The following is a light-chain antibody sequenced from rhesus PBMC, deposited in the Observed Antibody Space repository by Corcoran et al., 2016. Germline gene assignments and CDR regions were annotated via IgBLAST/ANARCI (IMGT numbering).Light chain of an antibody. CDR2: YAA. CDR3: LQYSSAPYS. V-gene: IGKV1-37*01. CDR1: QGISSY. Sequence: DIQMTQSPSSLSASVGDTVTFTCRASQGISSYLAWYQQRPGKAPKPLIYYAANLESGVPSRFSGSGSGTEFTLTISSLQPEDFATYFCLQYSSAPYSFGQGTKVVIK. J-gene: IGKJ2*01.